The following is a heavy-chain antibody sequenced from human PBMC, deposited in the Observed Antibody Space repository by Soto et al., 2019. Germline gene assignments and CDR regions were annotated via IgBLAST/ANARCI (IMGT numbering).Heavy chain of an antibody. D-gene: IGHD2-2*02. V-gene: IGHV1-8*01. CDR3: ARGSRYCSSTSCYNYDYYGMDV. CDR1: GYTFTSYD. Sequence: QVQLVQSGAEVKKPGASVKVSCKASGYTFTSYDINWVRQATGQGLEWMGWMNPNSGNTGYAQKFQGRVTMTRNTSISTAYMELSSLRSEDTAVYYCARGSRYCSSTSCYNYDYYGMDVWGQGTTVTVSS. J-gene: IGHJ6*02. CDR2: MNPNSGNT.